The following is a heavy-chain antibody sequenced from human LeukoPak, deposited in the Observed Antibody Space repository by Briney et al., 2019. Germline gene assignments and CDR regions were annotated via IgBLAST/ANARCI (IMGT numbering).Heavy chain of an antibody. J-gene: IGHJ4*02. Sequence: GRSLRLSCAASGFTFSSYAMHWVRQGPGKGLERVAVISYDGSNKYYADSVKGRFTISRDNSKNTLYLQMNSLRADDTAVYYCARDSLPYCSSTSCQYFDYWGQGTLVTVSS. CDR3: ARDSLPYCSSTSCQYFDY. D-gene: IGHD2-2*01. V-gene: IGHV3-30*04. CDR2: ISYDGSNK. CDR1: GFTFSSYA.